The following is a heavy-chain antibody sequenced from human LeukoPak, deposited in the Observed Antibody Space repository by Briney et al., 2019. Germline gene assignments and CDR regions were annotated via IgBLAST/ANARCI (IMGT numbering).Heavy chain of an antibody. CDR3: ARVSGSYRHFDY. V-gene: IGHV1-46*01. J-gene: IGHJ4*02. Sequence: GASMKVSCKASGYTFTSYYMHWVRQAPGQGLEWMGIINPSGGSTSYAQKFQGRVTMTRDMSTSTVYMELSSLRSEDTAVYYCARVSGSYRHFDYWGQGTLVTVSS. CDR2: INPSGGST. CDR1: GYTFTSYY. D-gene: IGHD1-26*01.